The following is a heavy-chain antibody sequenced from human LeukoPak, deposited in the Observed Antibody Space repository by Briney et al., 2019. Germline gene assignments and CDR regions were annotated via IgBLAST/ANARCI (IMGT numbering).Heavy chain of an antibody. Sequence: GASVKVSCKASGYTFTGYYMHWVRQAPGQRLEWMGWINPDSGGTNNAQKFQGRVTMTRDTSISTAYMELSRLRSDDTAAYYCARTFYDTLDSDAFDFWGQGTMVIVSS. CDR2: INPDSGGT. V-gene: IGHV1-2*02. J-gene: IGHJ3*01. CDR3: ARTFYDTLDSDAFDF. D-gene: IGHD2/OR15-2a*01. CDR1: GYTFTGYY.